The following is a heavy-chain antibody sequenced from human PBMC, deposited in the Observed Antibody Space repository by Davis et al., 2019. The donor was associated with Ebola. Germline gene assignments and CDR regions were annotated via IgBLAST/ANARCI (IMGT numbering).Heavy chain of an antibody. J-gene: IGHJ1*01. CDR1: GFSFSDSD. CDR3: TSRHCDGINCFSLS. D-gene: IGHD2-21*02. V-gene: IGHV3-73*01. Sequence: GESLKISCAASGFSFSDSDIHWVRQASGEGLEWLGRIKTKSENFVTAYVASMAGRLTLSRDDSKNMAYLRLNWLTTEDTAVYYCTSRHCDGINCFSLSWGQGTQVTVSS. CDR2: IKTKSENFVT.